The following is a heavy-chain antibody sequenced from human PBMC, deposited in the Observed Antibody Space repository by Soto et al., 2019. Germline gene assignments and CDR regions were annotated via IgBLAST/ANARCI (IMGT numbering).Heavy chain of an antibody. Sequence: QMHLVQSGAEVKKPGSSVKVSCKDSGGSFTYTLSWVRQAPGQGLEWMGGIIPIFGTTNYAQKFQDRVTITADESTKTAYMEFNTLTSEDTAVYYCARLHSHGTYGMDVWGQGTTVTVSS. CDR3: ARLHSHGTYGMDV. CDR2: IIPIFGTT. J-gene: IGHJ6*02. D-gene: IGHD5-18*01. V-gene: IGHV1-69*01. CDR1: GGSFTYT.